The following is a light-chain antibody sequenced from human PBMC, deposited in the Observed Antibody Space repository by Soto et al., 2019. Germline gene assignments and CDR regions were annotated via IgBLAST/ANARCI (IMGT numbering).Light chain of an antibody. CDR2: DAS. CDR1: QSISSW. J-gene: IGKJ4*01. Sequence: VQMNQSPSTLSASVGDRVTITCRASQSISSWLAWYQQKPGKAPNLLIYDASTLERGVPSRFSGSGSGTEFTLTISSLQPDDFATYYCQQYNSFPLTCGGGPRWIS. V-gene: IGKV1-5*01. CDR3: QQYNSFPLT.